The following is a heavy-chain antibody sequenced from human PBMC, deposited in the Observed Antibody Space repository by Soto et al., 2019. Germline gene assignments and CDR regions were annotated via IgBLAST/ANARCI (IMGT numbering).Heavy chain of an antibody. Sequence: EVQLLESGGGLVQPGGSLRLSCVGSGFFFSSYTMTWVRQAPGKGLEWVSSFSATSENTYYADSVRGRFTISRDNSKNTLFLQMNSLTAEDTAMYYCAKARDQQWVRLPFDYWGQGTRVIVSS. CDR3: AKARDQQWVRLPFDY. CDR1: GFFFSSYT. D-gene: IGHD6-19*01. V-gene: IGHV3-23*01. CDR2: FSATSENT. J-gene: IGHJ4*02.